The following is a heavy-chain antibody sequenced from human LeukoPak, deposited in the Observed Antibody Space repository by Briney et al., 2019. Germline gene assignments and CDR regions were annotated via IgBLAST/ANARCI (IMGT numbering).Heavy chain of an antibody. J-gene: IGHJ4*02. CDR3: ARVGYYYGSGSHFKALDS. CDR2: INPDSGDT. V-gene: IGHV1-2*04. D-gene: IGHD3-10*01. Sequence: ASVKVSCKASGYTFSDYYIHWVRQAPGQGLEWMGWINPDSGDTNYEQKFQDWVTMTRDTSVNTVYMELSSLKSDDTAVYYCARVGYYYGSGSHFKALDSWGQGTLVIVSS. CDR1: GYTFSDYY.